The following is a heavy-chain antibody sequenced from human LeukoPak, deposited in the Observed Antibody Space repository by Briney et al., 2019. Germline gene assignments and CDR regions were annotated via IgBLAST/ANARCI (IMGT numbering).Heavy chain of an antibody. CDR3: ARDTRTYYYGSVGMDV. J-gene: IGHJ6*02. Sequence: KPSGTLSLTCAVSGGSISSSNWWSWVRQPPGKGLEWIGEIYHSGSTNYSPSLKSRVTISVDKSKNQFSLKLSSVTAADTAVYYCARDTRTYYYGSVGMDVWGQGTTVTVSS. D-gene: IGHD3-10*01. V-gene: IGHV4-4*02. CDR1: GGSISSSNW. CDR2: IYHSGST.